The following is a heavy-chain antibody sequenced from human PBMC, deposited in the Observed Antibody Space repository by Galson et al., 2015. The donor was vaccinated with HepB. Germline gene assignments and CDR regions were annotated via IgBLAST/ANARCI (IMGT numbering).Heavy chain of an antibody. V-gene: IGHV3-30-3*01. CDR3: ARDAMGRGSGSYSAFDY. J-gene: IGHJ4*02. CDR1: GFNFNTYT. CDR2: ISSAGSSK. D-gene: IGHD1-26*01. Sequence: SLRLSCAASGFNFNTYTMHWVRQAPGKGLEWVSTISSAGSSKYYADSVKGRFTVSRDNSKNMMYLQVDSLRAEDTAVFYCARDAMGRGSGSYSAFDYWGQGILVTVSS.